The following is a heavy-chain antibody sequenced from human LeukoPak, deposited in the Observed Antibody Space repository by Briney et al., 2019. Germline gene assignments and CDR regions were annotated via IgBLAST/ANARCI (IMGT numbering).Heavy chain of an antibody. D-gene: IGHD3-9*01. CDR2: INPSGSST. V-gene: IGHV1-46*01. CDR1: GYSFTSHY. Sequence: RGASVKVSCKASGYSFTSHYMHWVRQAPGQGLEWMGLINPSGSSTLYAQKFQGRVTMTRDTSISTAYMELSRLRSDDTAVYYCARGHSGRYFDWLIGLFDYWGQGTLVTVSS. J-gene: IGHJ4*02. CDR3: ARGHSGRYFDWLIGLFDY.